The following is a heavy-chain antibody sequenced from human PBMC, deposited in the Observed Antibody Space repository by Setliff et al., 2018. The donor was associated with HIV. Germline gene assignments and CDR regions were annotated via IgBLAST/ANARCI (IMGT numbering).Heavy chain of an antibody. CDR3: ASYYRVSGWYQEASWFFDL. CDR1: GGSISSSSHY. J-gene: IGHJ2*01. CDR2: IYYSGST. D-gene: IGHD6-19*01. V-gene: IGHV4-39*01. Sequence: SETLSLTCTVSGGSISSSSHYWGWIRQPPGKGLEWVGSIYYSGSTFYNPSLKSRVTISLDTSKNQLSLKLSSVTAADTAVYYCASYYRVSGWYQEASWFFDLWGRGTLVTVSS.